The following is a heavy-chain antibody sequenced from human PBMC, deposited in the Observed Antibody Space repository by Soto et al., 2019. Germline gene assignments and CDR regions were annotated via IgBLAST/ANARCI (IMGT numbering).Heavy chain of an antibody. CDR1: GFIFSNFG. V-gene: IGHV3-33*01. J-gene: IGHJ6*02. Sequence: GGSLRLSCAASGFIFSNFGMHWVRQAPGKGLEWVAGVWYDGGNRVSADSVKGRFTISRDNSKNTLYLQMTSLRAEDTAVYYCARDPRTARASAMDVWGQGTTVTVSS. D-gene: IGHD6-6*01. CDR3: ARDPRTARASAMDV. CDR2: VWYDGGNR.